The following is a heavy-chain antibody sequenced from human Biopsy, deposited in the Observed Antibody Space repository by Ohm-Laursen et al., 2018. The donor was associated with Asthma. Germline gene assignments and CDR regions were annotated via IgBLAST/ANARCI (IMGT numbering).Heavy chain of an antibody. J-gene: IGHJ6*02. Sequence: LRLSCAASGFSFNSYAIHWVRQAPGKGLEWVAVIWNDGSNKYYADSVKGRFSVSRDNSKNTLSLQMHGLIVEDTAVYYCARVDSSGWYLQDYGLDVWGQGTTVTVSS. V-gene: IGHV3-33*08. CDR1: GFSFNSYA. CDR2: IWNDGSNK. D-gene: IGHD6-19*01. CDR3: ARVDSSGWYLQDYGLDV.